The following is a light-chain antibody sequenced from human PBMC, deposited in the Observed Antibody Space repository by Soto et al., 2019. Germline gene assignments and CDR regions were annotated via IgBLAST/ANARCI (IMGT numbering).Light chain of an antibody. CDR3: SSYTSSSTLVV. CDR2: DVS. J-gene: IGLJ2*01. V-gene: IGLV2-14*01. Sequence: QSALTQPASVPGSPGQSITISCTGTSSDVGGYNYVSWYQQHPGKAPKLMIYDVSNRPSGVSNRFSGSKSGNTASLTISGLQAEDDAAYYCSSYTSSSTLVVFGGGTKLTVL. CDR1: SSDVGGYNY.